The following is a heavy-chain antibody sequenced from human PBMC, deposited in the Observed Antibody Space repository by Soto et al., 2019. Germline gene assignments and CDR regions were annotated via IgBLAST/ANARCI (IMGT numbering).Heavy chain of an antibody. CDR2: MNPNSGNT. D-gene: IGHD3-3*01. Sequence: ASLKVSCKSSGYTFTCYDINWVRQATGQGLERMGWMNPNSGNTGYAQKFQGRVTMTRNTSISTAYMELSSLRSENTAVYYCARIFYQGFQHWGQGTLVTVSS. V-gene: IGHV1-8*01. J-gene: IGHJ1*01. CDR1: GYTFTCYD. CDR3: ARIFYQGFQH.